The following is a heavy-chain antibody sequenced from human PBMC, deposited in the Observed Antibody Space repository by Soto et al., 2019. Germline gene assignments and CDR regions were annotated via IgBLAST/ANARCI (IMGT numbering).Heavy chain of an antibody. J-gene: IGHJ6*02. CDR2: INSDGSST. CDR3: ARDRVATNLYYYYYGMDV. Sequence: GGSLRLSCAASGFTFGSYWLHWVRQAPGKGLVWVSRINSDGSSTSYADSVKGRFTISRDNAKNTLYLQMNSLRAEDTAVYYCARDRVATNLYYYYYGMDVWGLGTTVTVSS. D-gene: IGHD5-12*01. V-gene: IGHV3-74*01. CDR1: GFTFGSYW.